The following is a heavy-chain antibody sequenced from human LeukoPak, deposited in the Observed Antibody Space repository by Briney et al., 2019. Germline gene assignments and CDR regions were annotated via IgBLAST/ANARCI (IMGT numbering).Heavy chain of an antibody. Sequence: GGSLRLSCAASGFTFSSYAMHWVRQAPGKGLEWVAVISYDGSNKYYADSVKGRFTISRDNSKNTLYLQMNSLRAEDTAVYYCARVKEYCSSTSCPLGYWGQGTLVTVSS. V-gene: IGHV3-30*04. CDR3: ARVKEYCSSTSCPLGY. CDR2: ISYDGSNK. CDR1: GFTFSSYA. J-gene: IGHJ4*02. D-gene: IGHD2-2*01.